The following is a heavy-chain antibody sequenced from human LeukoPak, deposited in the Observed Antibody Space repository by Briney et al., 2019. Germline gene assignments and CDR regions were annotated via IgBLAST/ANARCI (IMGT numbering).Heavy chain of an antibody. CDR2: ISGSGGST. V-gene: IGHV3-23*01. CDR1: GFTFSSYA. J-gene: IGHJ2*01. D-gene: IGHD3-10*01. Sequence: GGSLRLSCAASGFTFSSYAMSWVRQAPGKGLEWVSGISGSGGSTYYADSVKGRFTISRDNSKNTLYLQMNSLRAEDTAVYYCARHITTVRGVIKRPDWFFDLWGRGTLVTVSS. CDR3: ARHITTVRGVIKRPDWFFDL.